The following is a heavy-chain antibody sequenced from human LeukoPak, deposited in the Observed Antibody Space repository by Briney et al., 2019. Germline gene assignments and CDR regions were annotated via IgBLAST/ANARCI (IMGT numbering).Heavy chain of an antibody. J-gene: IGHJ4*02. D-gene: IGHD6-19*01. V-gene: IGHV4-59*01. CDR3: ARSYSSGWSPPDY. CDR1: GGSISSYY. Sequence: PSETLSLTCTVSGGSISSYYWSWIRQPPGKGLEWIGYISYSGSTNYNPSLKSRVTISVDTSKNQFSLKLSSVTAADTAVYYCARSYSSGWSPPDYWGQGTLVTVSS. CDR2: ISYSGST.